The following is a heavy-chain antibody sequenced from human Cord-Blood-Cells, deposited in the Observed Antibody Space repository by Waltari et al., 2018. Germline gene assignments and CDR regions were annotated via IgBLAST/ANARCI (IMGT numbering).Heavy chain of an antibody. J-gene: IGHJ4*02. V-gene: IGHV1-58*01. CDR3: AATPRIAARDY. D-gene: IGHD6-6*01. CDR1: GFTFTSSA. Sequence: QMQLVQSGPEVKKPGTSVKVSCKASGFTFTSSAVPWVRQARGQRLEWIGWIVVGSGNTNYAQKFQERVTITRDMSTSTAYMELSSLRSEDTAVYYCAATPRIAARDYWGQGTLVTVSS. CDR2: IVVGSGNT.